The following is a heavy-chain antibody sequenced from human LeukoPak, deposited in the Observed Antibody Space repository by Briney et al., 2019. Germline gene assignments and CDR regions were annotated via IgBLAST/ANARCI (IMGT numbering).Heavy chain of an antibody. J-gene: IGHJ3*02. CDR1: GYTFTGYY. CDR2: INPNGGGA. V-gene: IGHV1-2*02. CDR3: VGWYCPARDAFDI. D-gene: IGHD2-15*01. Sequence: ASVKVSCTASGYTFTGYYMHWVRQAPGQGLEWMGWINPNGGGANYAQKFQGRVTMTRDTSISTAYMELSRLRSDDTAVYYCVGWYCPARDAFDIWGEGTMVTVSS.